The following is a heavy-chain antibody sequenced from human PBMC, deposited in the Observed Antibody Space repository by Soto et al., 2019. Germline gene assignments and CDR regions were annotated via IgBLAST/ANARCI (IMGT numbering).Heavy chain of an antibody. V-gene: IGHV1-18*01. D-gene: IGHD3-3*01. CDR3: ARDSEWSYGMDV. CDR2: ISAYNGNT. J-gene: IGHJ6*02. CDR1: GYTSTSYG. Sequence: ASVKVSCKASGYTSTSYGISWVRQAPGQGLEWMGWISAYNGNTNYAQKLQGRVTMTTDTSTSTAYTELRSLRSDDTAVYYCARDSEWSYGMDVWGQGTTVTVSS.